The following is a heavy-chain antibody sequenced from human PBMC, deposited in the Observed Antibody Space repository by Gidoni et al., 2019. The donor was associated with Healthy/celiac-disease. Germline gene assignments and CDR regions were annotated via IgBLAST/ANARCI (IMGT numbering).Heavy chain of an antibody. CDR2: INPSGGST. Sequence: QVQLVQSGAEVKKPGASVKVSCKASGYTFTSYYMHWVRQAPGQGLEWMGIINPSGGSTSYAQKFQGRVTMTRDTSTSTVYMELSSLRSEDTAVYYCALVPAAISGGTSMDVWGQGTTVTVSS. J-gene: IGHJ6*02. CDR1: GYTFTSYY. D-gene: IGHD2-2*02. CDR3: ALVPAAISGGTSMDV. V-gene: IGHV1-46*01.